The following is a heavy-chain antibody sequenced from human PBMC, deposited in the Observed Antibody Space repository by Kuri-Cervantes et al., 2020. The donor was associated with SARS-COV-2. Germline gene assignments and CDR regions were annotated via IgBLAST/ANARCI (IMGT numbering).Heavy chain of an antibody. Sequence: GESLKISCAASGFTFGNYWMHWVRQAPGKGLVWVSRFMSDGTSPSYADSVRGRFTISRDNAKNSLYLQMDSLRAEDTAVYYCVREKGGWLQGDYWGQGTLVTVSS. D-gene: IGHD5-24*01. CDR3: VREKGGWLQGDY. J-gene: IGHJ4*02. CDR1: GFTFGNYW. CDR2: FMSDGTSP. V-gene: IGHV3-74*01.